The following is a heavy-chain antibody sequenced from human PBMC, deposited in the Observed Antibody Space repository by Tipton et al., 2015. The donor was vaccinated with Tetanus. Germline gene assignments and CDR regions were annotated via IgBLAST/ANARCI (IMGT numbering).Heavy chain of an antibody. Sequence: TLSLTCTVSGGSLSTFYWNWIRQPAGKGLEWIERIYSSGSTNYNPSLKSRVTMSIDTSKTQFSQELTSVTAADTAVYCCARDFRERSGTYFSYYYTMDVWGQGTTVTVSS. CDR3: ARDFRERSGTYFSYYYTMDV. D-gene: IGHD1-26*01. CDR2: IYSSGST. CDR1: GGSLSTFY. V-gene: IGHV4-4*07. J-gene: IGHJ6*02.